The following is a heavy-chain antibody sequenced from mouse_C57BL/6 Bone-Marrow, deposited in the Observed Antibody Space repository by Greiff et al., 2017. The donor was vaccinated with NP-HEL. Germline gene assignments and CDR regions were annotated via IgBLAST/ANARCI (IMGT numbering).Heavy chain of an antibody. CDR1: GYTFTSYW. CDR2: IDPSDSYT. J-gene: IGHJ2*01. V-gene: IGHV1-50*01. D-gene: IGHD2-5*01. CDR3: AIYYSNYEGFDY. Sequence: QVQLQQPGAELVKPGASVKLSCKASGYTFTSYWMQWVKQRPGQGLEWIGEIDPSDSYTNYNQKFKGKATLTVDTSSSTAYMQLSSLTSEDSAVYYCAIYYSNYEGFDYWGQGTTLTVSS.